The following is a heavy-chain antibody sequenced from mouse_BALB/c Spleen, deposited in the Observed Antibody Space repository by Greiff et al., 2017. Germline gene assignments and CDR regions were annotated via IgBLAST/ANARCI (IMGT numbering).Heavy chain of an antibody. CDR3: TGRLPAGFAY. V-gene: IGHV6-3*01. CDR1: GFTFSSYW. Sequence: DVKLVESGGGLVQPGGSMKLSCVASGFTFSSYWMSWVRQSPEKGLEWVAEIRLKSDNYATHYAESVKGKFTISRDDSKSRLYLQMNSLRAEDTGIYYCTGRLPAGFAYWGQGTLVTVSA. CDR2: IRLKSDNYAT. D-gene: IGHD1-2*01. J-gene: IGHJ3*01.